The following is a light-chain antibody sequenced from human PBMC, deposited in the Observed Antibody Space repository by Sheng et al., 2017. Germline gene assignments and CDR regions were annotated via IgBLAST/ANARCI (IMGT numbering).Light chain of an antibody. J-gene: IGLJ3*02. CDR1: SGSVSTNFY. V-gene: IGLV8-61*01. CDR3: VLYMGGGIWV. CDR2: NTN. Sequence: QTVVTQEASFSVSPGGTVTLTCALTSGSVSTNFYPSWHQQTPGQAPRTLIYNTNTRSSGVPDRFSGSILGNKAALTITGAQADDESDYYCVLYMGGGIWVFGGGTKLTVL.